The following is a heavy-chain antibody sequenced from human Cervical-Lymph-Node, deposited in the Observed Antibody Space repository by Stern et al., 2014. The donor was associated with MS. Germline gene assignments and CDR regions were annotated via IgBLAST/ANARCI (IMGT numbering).Heavy chain of an antibody. CDR1: GGTFSSSV. CDR3: ASGRPVTDY. Sequence: QVQLVASGAEVKKPGSSVKVSCKASGGTFSSSVISWVRQAPGQGLEWMGGVIPMFQTTNYAQKFQGRVTITADKSTSTAYMELSSLRSEDTAFYYCASGRPVTDYWGQGTLVTVSS. V-gene: IGHV1-69*06. J-gene: IGHJ4*02. CDR2: VIPMFQTT.